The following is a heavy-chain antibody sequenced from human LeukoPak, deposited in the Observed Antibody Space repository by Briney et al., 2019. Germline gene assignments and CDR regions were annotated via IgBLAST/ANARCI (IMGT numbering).Heavy chain of an antibody. V-gene: IGHV3-7*01. CDR2: IKQDGSMK. CDR3: AMIEQVVSNVEGGY. J-gene: IGHJ4*02. D-gene: IGHD6-6*01. Sequence: PGGSLRLSCAASGFSFSNYWMSWVRQAPGKGLEWVANIKQDGSMKGYVGSVKGRFTISGDNAKNSLYLQMNSLRADDTAVYFCAMIEQVVSNVEGGYWGQGTLVTVSS. CDR1: GFSFSNYW.